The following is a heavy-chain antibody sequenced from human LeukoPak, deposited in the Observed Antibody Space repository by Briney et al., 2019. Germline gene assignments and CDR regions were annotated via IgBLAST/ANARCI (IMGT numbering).Heavy chain of an antibody. CDR1: GFTFSSYG. D-gene: IGHD6-13*01. J-gene: IGHJ3*02. V-gene: IGHV3-30*03. CDR3: ARDSYSSSWYFATVWGDAFDI. CDR2: ISYDGSNK. Sequence: GGSLRLSCEASGFTFSSYGMHWVRQAPGKGLEWVAVISYDGSNKYYAESVKGRFTISRDNAKNSLYLQMNSLRAEDTAVYYCARDSYSSSWYFATVWGDAFDIWGQGTMVTVSS.